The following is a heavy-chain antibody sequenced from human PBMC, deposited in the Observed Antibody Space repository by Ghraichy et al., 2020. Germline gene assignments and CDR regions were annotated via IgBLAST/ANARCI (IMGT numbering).Heavy chain of an antibody. CDR1: GFTFSSYA. CDR3: AKAPTFSIAAAHFDY. CDR2: ISGSGGST. J-gene: IGHJ4*02. Sequence: LSLTCAASGFTFSSYAMSWVRQAPGKGLEWVSAISGSGGSTYYADSVKGRFTISRDNSKNTLYLQMNSLRAEDTAVYYCAKAPTFSIAAAHFDYWGQGTLVTVSS. D-gene: IGHD6-13*01. V-gene: IGHV3-23*01.